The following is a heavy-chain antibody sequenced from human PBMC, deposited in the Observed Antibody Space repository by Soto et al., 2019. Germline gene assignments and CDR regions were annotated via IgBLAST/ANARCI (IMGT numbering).Heavy chain of an antibody. CDR2: IYPGDSDT. V-gene: IGHV5-51*01. J-gene: IGHJ4*02. Sequence: GESLKISCKGSGYSFTSYLIGWVRQMPGKGLEWMGIIYPGDSDTKYSPSFQGQVTISADKSITTAYLQWSSLKASDTAMYYCARPQYCTKGSCYLEYWGQGTLVTVSS. CDR3: ARPQYCTKGSCYLEY. D-gene: IGHD2-8*01. CDR1: GYSFTSYL.